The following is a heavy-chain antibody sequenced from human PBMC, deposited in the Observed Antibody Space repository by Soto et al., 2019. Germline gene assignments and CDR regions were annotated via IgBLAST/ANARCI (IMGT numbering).Heavy chain of an antibody. D-gene: IGHD3-10*01. CDR2: IWYDGSNK. CDR3: ARESRMVRSVYYYGMDV. J-gene: IGHJ6*02. CDR1: GFTFSSYG. Sequence: QVQLVESGGGVVQSGRSMRLSCAASGFTFSSYGMHWVRQAPGKGLEWVAVIWYDGSNKYYADSVKGRFTISRDNSKNTLYLQMNSLRAEDTAVYYCARESRMVRSVYYYGMDVWGQGTTVTVSS. V-gene: IGHV3-33*01.